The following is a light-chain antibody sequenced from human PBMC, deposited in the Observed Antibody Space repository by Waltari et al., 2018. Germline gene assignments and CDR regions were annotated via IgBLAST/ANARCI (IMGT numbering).Light chain of an antibody. CDR2: QDV. CDR1: AFLHKY. J-gene: IGLJ3*02. CDR3: HVWDNGIVM. Sequence: SYEVTQPPSVSVSPGPTASITCSGNAFLHKYVCWYQQRPGQSHVLFLYQDVKRPSGIPERISGSKSGNTATLTISGTQSMDEADYYCHVWDNGIVMFGGGTKLTVL. V-gene: IGLV3-1*01.